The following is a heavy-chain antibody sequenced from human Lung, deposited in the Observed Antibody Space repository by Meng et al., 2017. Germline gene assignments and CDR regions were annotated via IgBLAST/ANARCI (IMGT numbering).Heavy chain of an antibody. Sequence: QVQLQESGPGLVKPSGTLSLTCAVSVGSISSNNWWSWVRQNPGRGLEWIGEVYHSGSTNYNPSLKSRVIISLNNSKNQFSLKLTSVTAADTAVYYCARDDSGYADFDSWGQGTLLTVSS. V-gene: IGHV4-4*02. CDR3: ARDDSGYADFDS. J-gene: IGHJ4*02. D-gene: IGHD3-22*01. CDR2: VYHSGST. CDR1: VGSISSNNW.